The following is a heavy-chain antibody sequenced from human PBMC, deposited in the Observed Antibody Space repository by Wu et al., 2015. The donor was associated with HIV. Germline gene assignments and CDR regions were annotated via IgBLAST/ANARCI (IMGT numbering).Heavy chain of an antibody. D-gene: IGHD4-17*01. Sequence: QVQLVQSGAEVTEPGASVMVSCKASQYTFINYDVHWVRQAAGQGFEWMGGVDYEDGQTKYAQKFQGRVTMTDDTSTDTAYMELSSLSSEDTAVYYCATVDPTVTYSRPYYFDYWGQGTLVTVSS. V-gene: IGHV1-24*01. CDR3: ATVDPTVTYSRPYYFDY. CDR2: VDYEDGQT. J-gene: IGHJ4*02. CDR1: QYTFINYD.